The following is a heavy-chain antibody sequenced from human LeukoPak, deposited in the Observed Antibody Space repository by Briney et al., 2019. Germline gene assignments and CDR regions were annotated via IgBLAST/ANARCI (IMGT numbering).Heavy chain of an antibody. V-gene: IGHV1-18*01. CDR2: ISSYNDNT. D-gene: IGHD6-19*01. Sequence: ASVKVSCKASGYTFSNYGISWVRQAPGQGLEWIGWISSYNDNTNYAQKLQGRVTMTTDTSTSTAYMELRSLRSDDTAVYYCARGTSGIAVAGTSNWFDPWGQGTLATVSS. J-gene: IGHJ5*02. CDR1: GYTFSNYG. CDR3: ARGTSGIAVAGTSNWFDP.